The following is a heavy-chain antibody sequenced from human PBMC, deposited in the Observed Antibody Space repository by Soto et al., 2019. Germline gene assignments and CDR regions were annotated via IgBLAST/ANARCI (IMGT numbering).Heavy chain of an antibody. D-gene: IGHD3-22*01. CDR1: GGSVSSGSYY. V-gene: IGHV4-61*01. CDR3: ARTYYYDSSGYFRGSWFDP. CDR2: IYYSGST. J-gene: IGHJ5*02. Sequence: SETLSLTRTVSGGSVSSGSYYWSWIRQPPGKGLEWIGYIYYSGSTNYNPSLKSRVTISVDTSKNQFSLKLSSVTAADTAVYYCARTYYYDSSGYFRGSWFDPWGQGTLVTVS.